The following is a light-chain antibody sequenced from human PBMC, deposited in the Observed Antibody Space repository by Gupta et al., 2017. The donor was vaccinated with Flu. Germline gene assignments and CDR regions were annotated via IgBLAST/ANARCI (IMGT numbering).Light chain of an antibody. CDR1: SSNIGAGYD. Sequence: VTISCTGSSSNIGAGYDVHWYQQRPGTAPKLLIYGNNNRPSGVPDRFSGSRSGTSASLAITGLQAEDEADYYCQSFDSSLTAHVFGAGTKVTVL. V-gene: IGLV1-40*01. J-gene: IGLJ1*01. CDR2: GNN. CDR3: QSFDSSLTAHV.